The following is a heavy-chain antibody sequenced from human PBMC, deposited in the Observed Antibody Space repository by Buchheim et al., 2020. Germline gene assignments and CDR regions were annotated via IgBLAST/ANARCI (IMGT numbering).Heavy chain of an antibody. D-gene: IGHD3-22*01. V-gene: IGHV3-48*02. J-gene: IGHJ4*02. Sequence: EVQLVESGGGLVQPGGSLRLSCAASGFTFSSYSMNWVRQAPGKGLEWVSYISTSSSGTIYYADSVKGRFTISRDNAKNSLYLQMNSLRDEDTAVYFCARSRYYSDTSGYYSIDYWGQGAL. CDR2: ISTSSSGTI. CDR1: GFTFSSYS. CDR3: ARSRYYSDTSGYYSIDY.